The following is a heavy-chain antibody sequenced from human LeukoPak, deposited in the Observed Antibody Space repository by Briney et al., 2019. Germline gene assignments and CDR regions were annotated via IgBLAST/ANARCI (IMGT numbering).Heavy chain of an antibody. CDR2: IYYSGST. V-gene: IGHV4-39*07. CDR1: GGSISSSSYY. J-gene: IGHJ3*02. Sequence: SETLSLTCTVSGGSISSSSYYWGWIRQPPGKGLEWIGSIYYSGSTYYNPSLKSRVTISVDTSKNQFSLKLSSVTAADTAVYYCASGSYSSDAFDIWGQGTMVTVSS. CDR3: ASGSYSSDAFDI. D-gene: IGHD1-26*01.